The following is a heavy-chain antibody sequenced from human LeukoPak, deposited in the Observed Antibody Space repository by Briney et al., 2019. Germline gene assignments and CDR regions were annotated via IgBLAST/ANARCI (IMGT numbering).Heavy chain of an antibody. J-gene: IGHJ4*02. CDR2: IIPIFGTA. CDR1: GGTFSSYA. Sequence: SVKVSCKASGGTFSSYAISWVRQAPGQGLEWMGGIIPIFGTANYAQKFQGRVTITADESTRTAYMELSSLRSEDTAVYYYASGRDLYYFDYWGQGTLVTVSS. D-gene: IGHD5-24*01. CDR3: ASGRDLYYFDY. V-gene: IGHV1-69*13.